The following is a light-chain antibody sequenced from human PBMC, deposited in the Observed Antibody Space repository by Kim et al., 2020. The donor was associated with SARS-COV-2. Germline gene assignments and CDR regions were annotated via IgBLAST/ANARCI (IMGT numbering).Light chain of an antibody. CDR2: CNS. Sequence: VNISSTGSSSNTGAGYDVPWYQQLPGTAPKLLIYCNSNRPSGVLDRFSGSKSGTSASLAITGLQAEDEADYYCQSYDSSLSGSGVFGTGTKVTVL. V-gene: IGLV1-40*01. CDR3: QSYDSSLSGSGV. J-gene: IGLJ1*01. CDR1: SSNTGAGYD.